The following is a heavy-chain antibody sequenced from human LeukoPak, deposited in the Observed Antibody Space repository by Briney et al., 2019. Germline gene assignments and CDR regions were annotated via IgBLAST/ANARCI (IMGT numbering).Heavy chain of an antibody. CDR1: GGSISSGDYY. Sequence: SQTLSLTCTVSGGSISSGDYYWSWIRQPPGKGLEWIGYIYYSGSTYYNPSLKSRVTISVDTSKNQFSLKLSSVTAADTAVYYCASQVVVAARGGWFDPWGQGTLVAVSS. CDR2: IYYSGST. D-gene: IGHD2-15*01. J-gene: IGHJ5*02. CDR3: ASQVVVAARGGWFDP. V-gene: IGHV4-30-4*01.